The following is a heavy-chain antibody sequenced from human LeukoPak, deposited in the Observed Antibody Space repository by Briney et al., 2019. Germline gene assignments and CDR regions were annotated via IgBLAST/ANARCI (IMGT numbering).Heavy chain of an antibody. J-gene: IGHJ4*02. CDR2: IKTDGSEK. CDR3: ARDWDGSGWPIDY. Sequence: GGSLRLSCAASGFTFSNAWMSWVRQAPGKGLEWVANIKTDGSEKYYVDSLKGRFIISRDNAKNSLYLQMNSLRAEDTAVYYCARDWDGSGWPIDYWGQGTLVTVSS. CDR1: GFTFSNAW. D-gene: IGHD6-19*01. V-gene: IGHV3-7*03.